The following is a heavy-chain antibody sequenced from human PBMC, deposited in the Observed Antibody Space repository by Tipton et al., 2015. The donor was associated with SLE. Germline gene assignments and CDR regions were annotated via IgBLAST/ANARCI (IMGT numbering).Heavy chain of an antibody. CDR1: GGSSSGYY. Sequence: TLSLTCAVYGGSSSGYYWSWIRQPPGKGLEWIGEINHSGSTNYNPSLKSRVTISVETSKNHFSLTLSSVTAADTAVYYCARDWGGEALDFWGQGTLVTVSS. D-gene: IGHD2-21*01. J-gene: IGHJ4*02. CDR2: INHSGST. CDR3: ARDWGGEALDF. V-gene: IGHV4-34*01.